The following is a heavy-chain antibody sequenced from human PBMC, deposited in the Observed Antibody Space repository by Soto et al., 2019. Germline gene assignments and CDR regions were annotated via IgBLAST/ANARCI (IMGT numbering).Heavy chain of an antibody. J-gene: IGHJ6*02. Sequence: GGSLRLSCAASGFTFSSYSMNWVRQAPGKGLEWVSSISSSSSYIYYADSVKGRFTISRDNAKNSLYLQMNSLRAEDTAVYYCARDLGVVVAATTYYYYYGMDVWGQGTTVTVSS. D-gene: IGHD2-15*01. CDR3: ARDLGVVVAATTYYYYYGMDV. CDR2: ISSSSSYI. CDR1: GFTFSSYS. V-gene: IGHV3-21*01.